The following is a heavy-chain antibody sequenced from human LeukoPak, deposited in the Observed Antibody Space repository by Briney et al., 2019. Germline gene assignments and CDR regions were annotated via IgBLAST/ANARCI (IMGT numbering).Heavy chain of an antibody. J-gene: IGHJ4*02. CDR2: MNPNSGNT. V-gene: IGHV1-8*01. CDR1: GYTFTSYD. D-gene: IGHD3-3*01. CDR3: AIQDTQGQYDFWSGYRPSGSFDY. Sequence: ASVKVSCKASGYTFTSYDINWVRQATGQGLEWMGWMNPNSGNTDYAQKFQGRVTMTRNTSISTAYMELSSLRSEDTAVYYCAIQDTQGQYDFWSGYRPSGSFDYWGQGTLVTVSS.